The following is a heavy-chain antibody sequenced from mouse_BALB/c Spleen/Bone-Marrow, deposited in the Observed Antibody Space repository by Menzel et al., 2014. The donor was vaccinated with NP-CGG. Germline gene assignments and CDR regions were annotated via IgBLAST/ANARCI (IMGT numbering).Heavy chain of an antibody. CDR3: ARSGLYYGNYLYAMDY. CDR2: INPYNGGT. J-gene: IGHJ4*01. D-gene: IGHD2-1*01. V-gene: IGHV1-18*01. CDR1: GYSFTGYT. Sequence: EVQLQQSGPELVKPGASVKISCKASGYSFTGYTMNWVKQSHGKNLEWIGLINPYNGGTSYNQRFKGGATLTVDKSSSTAYMEFLSLTSEDSAVYYCARSGLYYGNYLYAMDYWGQGTSVTVSS.